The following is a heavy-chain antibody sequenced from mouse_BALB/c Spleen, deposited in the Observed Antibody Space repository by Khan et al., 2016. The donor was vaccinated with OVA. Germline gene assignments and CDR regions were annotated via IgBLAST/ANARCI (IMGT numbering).Heavy chain of an antibody. Sequence: VQLQESGPGLVQPSQSLSITCTVSGFSLTNYGVHWVRQSPGKGLEWLGVIWSGGITDHNATFISRLTISKDISKSQVFFKMNSLQANDTAIYYCAKNRNGYFDYWGQGTTLTVSS. CDR2: IWSGGIT. D-gene: IGHD1-1*02. CDR3: AKNRNGYFDY. J-gene: IGHJ2*01. V-gene: IGHV2-2*02. CDR1: GFSLTNYG.